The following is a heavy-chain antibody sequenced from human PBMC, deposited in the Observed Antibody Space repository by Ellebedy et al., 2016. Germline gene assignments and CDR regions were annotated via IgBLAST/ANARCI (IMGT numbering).Heavy chain of an antibody. CDR1: GGSISSGGYY. V-gene: IGHV4-61*08. J-gene: IGHJ4*02. CDR3: ARLVVGGAIDY. D-gene: IGHD1-26*01. Sequence: SETLSLTXTVSGGSISSGGYYWSWIRQHPGKGLEWIGYIYYSGSTYYNPSLKSRVTISVDTSKNQFSLKLSSVTAADTAVYYCARLVVGGAIDYWGQGTLVTVSS. CDR2: IYYSGST.